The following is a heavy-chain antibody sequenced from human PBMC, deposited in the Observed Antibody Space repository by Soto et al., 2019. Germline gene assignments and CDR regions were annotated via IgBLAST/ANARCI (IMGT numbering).Heavy chain of an antibody. D-gene: IGHD2-8*01. J-gene: IGHJ6*02. CDR2: ISGSGDGT. CDR3: TRSRRSILMVYGFGGMDV. CDR1: GFTVGSHA. V-gene: IGHV3-23*01. Sequence: GGSLRLSCAASGFTVGSHAMGWVRQAPGKGLEWVSSISGSGDGTYYGDSVKGRFTISRDSSSSTLYLQMGNLRGEDTAVYFCTRSRRSILMVYGFGGMDVWGQGTTVTVSS.